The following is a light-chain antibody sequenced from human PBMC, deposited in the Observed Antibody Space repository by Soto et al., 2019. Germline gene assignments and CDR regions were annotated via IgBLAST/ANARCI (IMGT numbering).Light chain of an antibody. J-gene: IGKJ5*01. CDR2: DAS. V-gene: IGKV1-33*01. Sequence: DIQMTQSPSSLSASVLDIVTITCQASQDVGTCLNWYQQRPGRAPKFLIQDASNLETGVPSRFSGSGSGTDFTFTISSLQTEDIATYYCQQYENLPVFGQGTRLEIK. CDR1: QDVGTC. CDR3: QQYENLPV.